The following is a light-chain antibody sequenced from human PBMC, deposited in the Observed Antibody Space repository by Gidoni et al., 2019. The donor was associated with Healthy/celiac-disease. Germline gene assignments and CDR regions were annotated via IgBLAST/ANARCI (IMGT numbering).Light chain of an antibody. CDR3: NSRDSSGNHAV. Sequence: SSELTQDPAVSVALGQTVRITCQGDSLRSYYASWYQQKPGQAPVRVIYGKNNRPSGIPDRFSGSSSGNTASLTITGAQAEDEADYYCNSRDSSGNHAVVGGGTQLTVL. CDR2: GKN. J-gene: IGLJ7*01. CDR1: SLRSYY. V-gene: IGLV3-19*02.